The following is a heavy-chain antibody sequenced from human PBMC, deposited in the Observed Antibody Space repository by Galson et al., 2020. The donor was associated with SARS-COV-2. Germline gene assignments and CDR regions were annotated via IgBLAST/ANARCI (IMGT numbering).Heavy chain of an antibody. Sequence: GGSLRLSCAASGFTFSSYAMSWVRQAPGKGLEWVSAISGSGGSTYYADSVKGRFTISRDNSKNTLYLQMNSLRAEDTAVYYCAKRGYYYDSSDYYFDYWGQGTLVTVSS. D-gene: IGHD3-22*01. CDR1: GFTFSSYA. CDR2: ISGSGGST. J-gene: IGHJ4*02. V-gene: IGHV3-23*01. CDR3: AKRGYYYDSSDYYFDY.